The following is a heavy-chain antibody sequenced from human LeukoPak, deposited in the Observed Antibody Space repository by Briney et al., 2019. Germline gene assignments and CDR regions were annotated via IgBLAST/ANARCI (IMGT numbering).Heavy chain of an antibody. D-gene: IGHD6-19*01. CDR1: GFTFSSYA. CDR3: ARDKVSAVAGTPYYYYMDV. J-gene: IGHJ6*03. Sequence: GGSLRLSCAASGFTFSSYAMHWVRQAPGKGLEWVAVISYDGSNKYYADSVKGRFTISRDNSKNTLYLQMNSLRAEDTAVYYCARDKVSAVAGTPYYYYMDVWGKGTTVTVSS. CDR2: ISYDGSNK. V-gene: IGHV3-30*04.